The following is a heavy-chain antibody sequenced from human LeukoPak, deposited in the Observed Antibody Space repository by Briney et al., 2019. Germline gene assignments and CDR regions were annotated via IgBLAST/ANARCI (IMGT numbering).Heavy chain of an antibody. CDR2: IIPIFGTA. J-gene: IGHJ3*02. CDR3: ARAMVRGVRWGAFDI. Sequence: SAKVSCKASGGTFSSYAISWVRQAPGQGLEWMGGIIPIFGTANYAQKFQGRVTITADESTSTAYMELSSLRSEDTAVYYCARAMVRGVRWGAFDIWGQGTMVTVSS. CDR1: GGTFSSYA. D-gene: IGHD3-10*01. V-gene: IGHV1-69*01.